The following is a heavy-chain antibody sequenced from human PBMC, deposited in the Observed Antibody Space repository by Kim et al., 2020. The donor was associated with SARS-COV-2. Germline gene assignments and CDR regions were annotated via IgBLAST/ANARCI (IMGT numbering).Heavy chain of an antibody. CDR2: ISGSGGRI. D-gene: IGHD4-4*01. CDR1: GFTFSSYA. Sequence: GGSLRLSCAASGFTFSSYAMSWVRQAPGKGLEWVSAISGSGGRIYYADSVKGRFTISRDNSKNTLYLQMNSLRAEDTAVYYCAKGPHDYSNYGGEGYWGQGTLVTVSS. V-gene: IGHV3-23*01. J-gene: IGHJ4*02. CDR3: AKGPHDYSNYGGEGY.